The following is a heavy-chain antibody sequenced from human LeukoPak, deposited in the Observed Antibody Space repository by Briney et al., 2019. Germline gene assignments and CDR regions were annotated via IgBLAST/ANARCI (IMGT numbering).Heavy chain of an antibody. Sequence: GGSLRLSCAASGLTFSNYAMSWVRQALGKGLEWVSGISGSGGSTSYADSVKGRFIISRDNSKNTLYLQMNNLRAEDTAVYYCAKRGIMIRGLLVIGFHKEAYYFDSWGQGTLVTVSS. J-gene: IGHJ4*02. CDR1: GLTFSNYA. CDR2: ISGSGGST. CDR3: AKRGIMIRGLLVIGFHKEAYYFDS. D-gene: IGHD3-10*01. V-gene: IGHV3-23*01.